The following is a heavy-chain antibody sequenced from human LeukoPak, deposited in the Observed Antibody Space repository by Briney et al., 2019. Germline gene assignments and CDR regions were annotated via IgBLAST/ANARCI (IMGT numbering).Heavy chain of an antibody. Sequence: GGSLRLSCAASGFTFSSYWMSWVRQAPGKGLEWVANIKQDGSEEYYVDSVKGRFSISRDNAKNSLYLQMNSLRVEDTAVYYCARIGDYYDFWSGYYYFDKWGQGTLVTVSS. D-gene: IGHD3-3*01. CDR1: GFTFSSYW. J-gene: IGHJ4*02. CDR2: IKQDGSEE. V-gene: IGHV3-7*01. CDR3: ARIGDYYDFWSGYYYFDK.